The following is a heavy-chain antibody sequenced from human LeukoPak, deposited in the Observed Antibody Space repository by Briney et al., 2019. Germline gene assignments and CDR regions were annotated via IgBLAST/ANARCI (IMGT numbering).Heavy chain of an antibody. CDR3: AKASGASRPYYFDC. CDR2: IINSGTSI. J-gene: IGHJ4*02. D-gene: IGHD3-10*01. Sequence: PGGSLRLSCAASGFTFSSYVMSWVRQAPGKGLEWVSAIINSGTSIYYADSVKGRFTISRDNSKNTLYLQINGLRVEDAAVYYCAKASGASRPYYFDCWGQGTLVTVSS. CDR1: GFTFSSYV. V-gene: IGHV3-23*01.